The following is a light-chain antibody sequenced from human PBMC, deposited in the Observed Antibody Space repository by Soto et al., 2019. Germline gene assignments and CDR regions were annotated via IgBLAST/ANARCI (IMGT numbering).Light chain of an antibody. CDR2: GAS. CDR3: QQYNNWPPT. Sequence: EIVITQSPATLSVSPGERATLSCRASQSVSSDLAWYQQKPAQAPRLLIYGASTRATGIPARFSGSGSGTEFTLTISSLQSEDFAVYYCQQYNNWPPTFGQGTKVDIK. V-gene: IGKV3-15*01. J-gene: IGKJ1*01. CDR1: QSVSSD.